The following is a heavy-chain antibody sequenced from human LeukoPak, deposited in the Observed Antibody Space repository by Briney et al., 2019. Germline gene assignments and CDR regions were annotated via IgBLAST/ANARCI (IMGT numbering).Heavy chain of an antibody. Sequence: TVXXXYMNWVRQAPGKGLEWVSVIYSGGITYYSDSLTGRFTISRDNSKNTLYLQMNNLRAEDTAVYYCATHYYDSSGYYYDHAFDIWGQGTMVTVSS. V-gene: IGHV3-53*01. CDR3: ATHYYDSSGYYYDHAFDI. CDR2: IYSGGIT. J-gene: IGHJ3*02. D-gene: IGHD3-22*01. CDR1: TVXXXY.